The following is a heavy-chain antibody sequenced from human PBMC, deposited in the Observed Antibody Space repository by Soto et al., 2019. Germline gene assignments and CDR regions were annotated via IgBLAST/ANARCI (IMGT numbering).Heavy chain of an antibody. CDR3: ARCLGSGSYYIYYYYYMDV. J-gene: IGHJ6*03. Sequence: GGSLRLSCAASGFTFSDYYMSWIRQAPGKGLEWVSYISSSGSTIYYADSVKGRFTISRDNAKNSLYLQMNSLRAEDTAVYYCARCLGSGSYYIYYYYYMDVWGKGTTVTVSS. D-gene: IGHD3-10*01. V-gene: IGHV3-11*01. CDR2: ISSSGSTI. CDR1: GFTFSDYY.